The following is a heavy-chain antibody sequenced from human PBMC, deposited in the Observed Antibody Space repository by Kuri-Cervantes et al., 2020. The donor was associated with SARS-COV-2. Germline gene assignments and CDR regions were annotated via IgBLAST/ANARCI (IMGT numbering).Heavy chain of an antibody. Sequence: SGPTLVKPTETLTLTCTVSGLSLGNARVGVSSTRQPPGKALEWLAHIFSNDEKAYSTSLRSRLTISKDTSKNQVFLTLTNMDPVHPATSYCARILEPPYSSGGSCTEPYYYYGMDVWGPAPTVTVSS. CDR2: IFSNDEK. CDR3: ARILEPPYSSGGSCTEPYYYYGMDV. J-gene: IGHJ6*02. D-gene: IGHD2-15*01. V-gene: IGHV2-26*01. CDR1: GLSLGNARVG.